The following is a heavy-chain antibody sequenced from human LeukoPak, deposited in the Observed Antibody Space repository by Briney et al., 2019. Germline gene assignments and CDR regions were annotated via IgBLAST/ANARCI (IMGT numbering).Heavy chain of an antibody. CDR3: ARGRFGGTSFDY. Sequence: SETLSLTCTVPGGSISSYYWSWIRQPAGKGLEWIGRIYTSGSTNYNPSLKSRVAMSVDTSKNQFSLKLSSVTAADTAVYYCARGRFGGTSFDYWGQGTLVTVSS. D-gene: IGHD3-10*01. CDR1: GGSISSYY. CDR2: IYTSGST. V-gene: IGHV4-4*07. J-gene: IGHJ4*02.